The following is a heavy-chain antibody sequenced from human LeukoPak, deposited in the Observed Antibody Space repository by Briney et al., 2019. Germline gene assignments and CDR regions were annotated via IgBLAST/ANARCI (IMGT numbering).Heavy chain of an antibody. CDR3: AREVITYYYDSSGYYLDY. Sequence: GGSLRLSCAASGFTFSSYDMHWVRQAPGKGLEWVAVIWYDGSNKYYADSVKGRFTISRDNSKNTLYLQMNSLRAEDTAVYYCAREVITYYYDSSGYYLDYWGQGTLVTVSS. CDR2: IWYDGSNK. CDR1: GFTFSSYD. J-gene: IGHJ4*02. D-gene: IGHD3-22*01. V-gene: IGHV3-33*01.